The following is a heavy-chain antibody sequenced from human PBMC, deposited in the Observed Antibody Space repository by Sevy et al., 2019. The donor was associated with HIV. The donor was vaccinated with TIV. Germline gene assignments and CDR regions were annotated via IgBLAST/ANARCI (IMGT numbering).Heavy chain of an antibody. D-gene: IGHD3-22*01. Sequence: SETLSLTCAVSGLSISSISYWAWIRQPPGKGLEWLGSIYHTGSTYYNPSLKSRLSLSVGTSKNHFSLKLSSVTAADTAMYYCARRFTWSDTGVYYPYYFDHWGQGTLVTVSS. CDR2: IYHTGST. CDR1: GLSISSISY. V-gene: IGHV4-38-2*01. J-gene: IGHJ4*02. CDR3: ARRFTWSDTGVYYPYYFDH.